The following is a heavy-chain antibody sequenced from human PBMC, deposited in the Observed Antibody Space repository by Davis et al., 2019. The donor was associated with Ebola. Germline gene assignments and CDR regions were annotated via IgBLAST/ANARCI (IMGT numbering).Heavy chain of an antibody. V-gene: IGHV3-30-3*01. Sequence: PGGSLRLSCAASGFTFSSYAMHWVRQAPGKGLEWVAVISYDGSNKYYADSVKGRFTISRDNSKNTLYLQMNSLRAEDTAVYYCARSYYDFWSGYYHRRRSFDPWGQGTLVTVSS. CDR3: ARSYYDFWSGYYHRRRSFDP. CDR2: ISYDGSNK. CDR1: GFTFSSYA. D-gene: IGHD3-3*01. J-gene: IGHJ5*02.